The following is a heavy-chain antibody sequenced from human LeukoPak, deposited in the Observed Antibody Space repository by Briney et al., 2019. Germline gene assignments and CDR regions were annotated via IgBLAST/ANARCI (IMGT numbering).Heavy chain of an antibody. CDR2: IYHSGST. J-gene: IGHJ6*03. CDR1: GGSISSSSYY. V-gene: IGHV4-39*07. CDR3: ARVTSCSSTSCYSWEYYYYYMDV. D-gene: IGHD2-2*01. Sequence: SETLSLTCTVSGGSISSSSYYWGWIRQPPGKGLEWIGSIYHSGSTYYNPSLKSRVTISVDTSKNQFSLKLSSVTAADTAVYYCARVTSCSSTSCYSWEYYYYYMDVWGKGTTVTVSS.